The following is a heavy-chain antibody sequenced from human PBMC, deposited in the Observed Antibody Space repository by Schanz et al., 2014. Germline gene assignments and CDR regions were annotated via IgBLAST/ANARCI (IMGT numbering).Heavy chain of an antibody. J-gene: IGHJ4*02. CDR2: ISASGGTT. Sequence: EVQLLESGGGLVQPGGSLRLSCAASGFTFSAYAMTWVRQIPGKGLEWVSAISASGGTTYYADSVRGRFTISRDNAENTLFLQMSSLGAEDTDVYYCARKVVATIRDYYDNWGQGTLVIVSS. CDR3: ARKVVATIRDYYDN. CDR1: GFTFSAYA. D-gene: IGHD5-12*01. V-gene: IGHV3-23*01.